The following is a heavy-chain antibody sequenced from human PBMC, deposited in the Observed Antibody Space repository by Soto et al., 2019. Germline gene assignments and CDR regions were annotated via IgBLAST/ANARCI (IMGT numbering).Heavy chain of an antibody. Sequence: QVQLVQSGAEVKKPGSSVKVSCKASGGTFSSYAISWVRQAPGQGLEWMGGIIPIFGTANYAQKFQGRVTITAGESTSTAYMELSSLRSEDTAVYYCARRGYDSSGYYYRYYYGMDVWGQGTTVTVSS. CDR3: ARRGYDSSGYYYRYYYGMDV. D-gene: IGHD3-22*01. CDR1: GGTFSSYA. J-gene: IGHJ6*02. CDR2: IIPIFGTA. V-gene: IGHV1-69*01.